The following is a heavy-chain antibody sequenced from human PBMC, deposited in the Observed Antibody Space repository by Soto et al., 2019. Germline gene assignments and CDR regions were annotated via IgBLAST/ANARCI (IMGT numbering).Heavy chain of an antibody. J-gene: IGHJ6*03. Sequence: SVKRSCKASGYTFTGYGISWVRQSTGQVLEWMGWINANSGNTGYAQKFQGRVTMTRNTSISTAYMELSSLRSEDTAVYYCARDYDFWSGYANYYYYYMDVWGKGTTVTV. CDR1: GYTFTGYG. V-gene: IGHV1-8*02. CDR3: ARDYDFWSGYANYYYYYMDV. CDR2: INANSGNT. D-gene: IGHD3-3*01.